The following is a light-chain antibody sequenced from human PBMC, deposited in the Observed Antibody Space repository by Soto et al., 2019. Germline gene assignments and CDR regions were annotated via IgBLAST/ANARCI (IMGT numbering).Light chain of an antibody. J-gene: IGLJ2*01. CDR2: DVS. CDR3: SSYTSSSTFML. Sequence: QSALTQPASVSGSPGQSITISCTGTSSDVGGYNYVSWYQQHPGKAPKLMIYDVSNRPSGVSNRFSGSKSGNTASLTISGLQAEDEADYYCSSYTSSSTFMLCGGGTKLTVL. V-gene: IGLV2-14*01. CDR1: SSDVGGYNY.